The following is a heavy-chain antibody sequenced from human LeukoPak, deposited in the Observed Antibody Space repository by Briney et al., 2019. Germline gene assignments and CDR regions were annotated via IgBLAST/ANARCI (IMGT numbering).Heavy chain of an antibody. CDR2: IVASSGAT. J-gene: IGHJ4*02. Sequence: PGGSLRLSCAASGFNFNNYAMSWVRQAPGKGLEWVSHIVASSGATFYADSVKGRFTISRDHSKNTLYLQMNSLRAEDTAFYCANGGYDYVEVGYFDSWGQRTLVTVSS. V-gene: IGHV3-23*01. CDR1: GFNFNNYA. D-gene: IGHD5-12*01. CDR3: ANGGYDYVEVGYFDS.